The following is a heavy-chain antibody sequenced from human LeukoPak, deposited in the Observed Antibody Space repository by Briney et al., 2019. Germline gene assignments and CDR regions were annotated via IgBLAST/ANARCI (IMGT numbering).Heavy chain of an antibody. CDR3: VSSTGQQLIPYDY. Sequence: GGSQRLSCAASGINVSANYMTWIRQAPGKGLEWVSLIYGAGAAYYAESVRGRFIISRDNSKNTLFLQMNSLRAEDTAVYYCVSSTGQQLIPYDYWGQGTHVAVSS. V-gene: IGHV3-66*02. CDR2: IYGAGAA. CDR1: GINVSANY. D-gene: IGHD6-13*01. J-gene: IGHJ4*02.